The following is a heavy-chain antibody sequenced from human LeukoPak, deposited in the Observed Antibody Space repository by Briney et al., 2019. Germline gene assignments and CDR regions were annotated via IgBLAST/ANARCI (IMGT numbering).Heavy chain of an antibody. CDR3: TRVSLVAASVFFDY. CDR1: GFTFGDYG. Sequence: GGSLRLSCTASGFTFGDYGMSWVRQAPGKGLEWVCFIRSKAYGGTTEYAASVKGRFTISRDDSKSIAYLQMNSLKTEDTAVYYCTRVSLVAASVFFDYWGQGTLVTVSS. CDR2: IRSKAYGGTT. J-gene: IGHJ4*02. V-gene: IGHV3-49*04. D-gene: IGHD2-15*01.